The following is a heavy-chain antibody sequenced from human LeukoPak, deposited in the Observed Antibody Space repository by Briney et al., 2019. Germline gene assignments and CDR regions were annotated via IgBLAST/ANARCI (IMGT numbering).Heavy chain of an antibody. CDR1: GGTFSSYA. CDR2: IIPILGIA. Sequence: ASVTVSCKASGGTFSSYAISWVRQAPGQGLEWMGRIIPILGIANYAQKFQGRVTITADKSTSTAYMELSSLRSEDTAVYYCARAERGYSYGTDAFDIWGQGKMVTVSS. CDR3: ARAERGYSYGTDAFDI. D-gene: IGHD5-18*01. V-gene: IGHV1-69*04. J-gene: IGHJ3*02.